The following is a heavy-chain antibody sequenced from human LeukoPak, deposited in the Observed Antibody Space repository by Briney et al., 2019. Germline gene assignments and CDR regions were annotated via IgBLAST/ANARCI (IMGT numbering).Heavy chain of an antibody. V-gene: IGHV3-30*18. D-gene: IGHD3-22*01. J-gene: IGHJ4*02. Sequence: PGGSLRLSCAASGFTFSSYGMHRVRQAPGKGLEWVAVISYDGSNKYYADSVKGRFTISRDNSKNTLYLQMNSLRAEDTAVYYCAKDHWSSGGLLDYWGQGTLVTVSS. CDR2: ISYDGSNK. CDR1: GFTFSSYG. CDR3: AKDHWSSGGLLDY.